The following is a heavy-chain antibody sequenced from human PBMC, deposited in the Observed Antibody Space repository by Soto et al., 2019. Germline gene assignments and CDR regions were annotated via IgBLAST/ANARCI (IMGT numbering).Heavy chain of an antibody. J-gene: IGHJ5*02. CDR2: IYYSGST. V-gene: IGHV4-34*01. D-gene: IGHD3-3*02. CDR3: ASPKIAFYNWFDP. CDR1: GGSFSGYY. Sequence: PXXTLSLPCAVYGGSFSGYYWXWILQPPGKGLEWIGSIYYSGSTYYNPSLKSRVTISVDTSKNQFSLKLSSVTAADTAVYYCASPKIAFYNWFDPWGQGTLVTVSS.